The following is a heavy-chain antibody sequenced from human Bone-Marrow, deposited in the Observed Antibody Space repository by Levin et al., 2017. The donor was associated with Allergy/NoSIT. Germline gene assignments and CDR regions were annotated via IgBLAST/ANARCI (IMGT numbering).Heavy chain of an antibody. CDR3: ARTSRFYDTLTGYYNDYYYGMDV. J-gene: IGHJ6*02. CDR2: ISHSGNTI. CDR1: GFTFKDYY. D-gene: IGHD3-9*01. V-gene: IGHV3-11*01. Sequence: PGGSLRLSCAASGFTFKDYYMSWTRQAPGKGLEWLSYISHSGNTIYYADSVRGRFTISRDNAKNSLFLQMDSLRAEDTALYFCARTSRFYDTLTGYYNDYYYGMDVWGQGTTVTVSS.